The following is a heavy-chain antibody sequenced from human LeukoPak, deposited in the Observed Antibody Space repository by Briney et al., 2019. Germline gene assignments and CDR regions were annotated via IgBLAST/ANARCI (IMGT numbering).Heavy chain of an antibody. J-gene: IGHJ4*02. CDR3: ARGGYSYGYDDDFEY. V-gene: IGHV4-4*07. Sequence: SETLSLTCTVSGASFNSYYWSWLRQPAGKGLEWIGRIHTSGSTNYNPSFRSRVTISVDTSKNRFSLKLTSVTAADTAVYYCARGGYSYGYDDDFEYWGQGILVTVSS. CDR2: IHTSGST. CDR1: GASFNSYY. D-gene: IGHD5-18*01.